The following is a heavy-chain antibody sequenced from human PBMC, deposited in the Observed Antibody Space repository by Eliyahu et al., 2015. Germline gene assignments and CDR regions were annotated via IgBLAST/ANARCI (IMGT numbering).Heavy chain of an antibody. CDR3: AGSMIGRDY. Sequence: QVQLQQWGAGLLKPSETLSLTXAXYGGSXSGXYWSWIRQXPGKGLEWIGEINHAGSTNYNPSLKGRVTISVDTSKDQFSLKLSSVTAADTAVYYCAGSMIGRDYWGQGTPVTVSS. CDR2: INHAGST. CDR1: GGSXSGXY. V-gene: IGHV4-34*01. D-gene: IGHD3-22*01. J-gene: IGHJ4*02.